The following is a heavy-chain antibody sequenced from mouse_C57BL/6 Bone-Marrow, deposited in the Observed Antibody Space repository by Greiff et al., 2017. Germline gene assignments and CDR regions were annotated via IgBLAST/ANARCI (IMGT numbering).Heavy chain of an antibody. Sequence: EVQGVASGGGLVQPGGSLKLSCAASGFTFSDYGMAWVRQAPRKGPEWVAFISNLAYSIYYADTVTGRFTLSRENAKNTLYLEMSSLRSEDTAMYYCARLFMITTRRTLAYWGQGTLVTVSA. CDR2: ISNLAYSI. D-gene: IGHD2-4*01. J-gene: IGHJ3*01. CDR3: ARLFMITTRRTLAY. CDR1: GFTFSDYG. V-gene: IGHV5-15*01.